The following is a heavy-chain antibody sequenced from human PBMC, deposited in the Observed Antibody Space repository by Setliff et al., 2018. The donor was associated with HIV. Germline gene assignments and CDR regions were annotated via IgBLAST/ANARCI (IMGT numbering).Heavy chain of an antibody. D-gene: IGHD2-2*03. V-gene: IGHV3-21*01. CDR2: ISSSSSYI. Sequence: GGSLRLSCAASGFTFSSYSMNWVRQAPGKGLEWVSSISSSSSYIYYADSVKGRFTISRDNAKNSLYLQMNSLRAEDTAVYYCARGAVGYCSSTSCRPLYYFDYWGQGTLVTVSS. CDR3: ARGAVGYCSSTSCRPLYYFDY. CDR1: GFTFSSYS. J-gene: IGHJ4*02.